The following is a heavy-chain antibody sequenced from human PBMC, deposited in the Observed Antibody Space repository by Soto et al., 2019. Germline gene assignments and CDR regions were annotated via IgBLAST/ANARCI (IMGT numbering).Heavy chain of an antibody. V-gene: IGHV3-9*01. Sequence: GGSLRLSCAVSGFTFDDYAMHWVRQAPGKGLEWVSGISWNSGRIVYADSVKGRFTISRDNAKNSLFLQMNTLRIEDAALYYCAKARGPTAILHYWGQGALVTVSS. J-gene: IGHJ4*02. CDR1: GFTFDDYA. D-gene: IGHD1-1*01. CDR3: AKARGPTAILHY. CDR2: ISWNSGRI.